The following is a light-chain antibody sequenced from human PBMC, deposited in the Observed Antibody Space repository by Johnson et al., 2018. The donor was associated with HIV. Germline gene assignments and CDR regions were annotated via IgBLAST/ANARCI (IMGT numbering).Light chain of an antibody. V-gene: IGLV1-51*02. Sequence: QSVLTQPPSVSAAPGQRVNISCSGHSSNIENYFVSWYQQLPGAAPRLLIYEDYKRPSGIPDRFSGSKSGASATLGITGLQTGDEADYYCGVWDASLSPHYVFGAATTVTFL. CDR3: GVWDASLSPHYV. CDR2: EDY. CDR1: SSNIENYF. J-gene: IGLJ1*01.